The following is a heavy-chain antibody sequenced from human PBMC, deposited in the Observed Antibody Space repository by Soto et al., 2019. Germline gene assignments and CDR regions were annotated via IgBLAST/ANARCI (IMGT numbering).Heavy chain of an antibody. Sequence: QVHLVQSGAEVKKPGASVKVSCKASGYTFNNHGISWVRQAPGQGLEWMGWINTYNGNTNYAQKIQGRVTMTTDTSTSTAYMELRSLRSDDTAVYYCARLQQWLVLDFWGQGTLVTVSS. CDR2: INTYNGNT. D-gene: IGHD6-19*01. CDR1: GYTFNNHG. V-gene: IGHV1-18*01. J-gene: IGHJ4*02. CDR3: ARLQQWLVLDF.